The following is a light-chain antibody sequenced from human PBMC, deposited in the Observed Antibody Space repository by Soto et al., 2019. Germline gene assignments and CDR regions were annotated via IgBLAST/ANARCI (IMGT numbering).Light chain of an antibody. V-gene: IGKV1-5*03. CDR3: QHYNSYSEA. Sequence: DIQMTQSPSTLSGSVGDRVTITCRASQTISSWLAWYQQKPGKAPKLLIYKASTLKSGAPSRFSGSGSGTAFTLTISSLQPDDFATYYCQHYNSYSEAFGQGTKVDLK. CDR1: QTISSW. J-gene: IGKJ1*01. CDR2: KAS.